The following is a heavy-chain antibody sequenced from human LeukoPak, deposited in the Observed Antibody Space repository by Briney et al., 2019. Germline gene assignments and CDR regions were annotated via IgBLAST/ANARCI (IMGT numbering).Heavy chain of an antibody. CDR2: IYYSGST. J-gene: IGHJ6*02. CDR3: AGLWGVMGYYYGMDV. V-gene: IGHV4-39*01. CDR1: GGSISSSSYY. D-gene: IGHD3-16*01. Sequence: PSETLSLTWTVSGGSISSSSYYWGWIRQPPGKGLEWIGSIYYSGSTYYNPSLKSRVTISVDTSKNQFSLKLSSVTAADTAVYYCAGLWGVMGYYYGMDVWGQGTTVTVSS.